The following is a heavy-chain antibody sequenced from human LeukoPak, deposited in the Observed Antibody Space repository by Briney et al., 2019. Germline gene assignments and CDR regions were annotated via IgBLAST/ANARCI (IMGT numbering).Heavy chain of an antibody. CDR3: ARLPYDDGSGPTQNNWFDP. CDR1: GYTFTGYY. V-gene: IGHV1-2*06. CDR2: INPNSGGT. D-gene: IGHD3-22*01. J-gene: IGHJ5*02. Sequence: GASVKVSCKASGYTFTGYYMHWVRQAPGQGLEWMGRINPNSGGTNYAQKFQGRVTMTRDTSISTAYMELSRLRSDDTAVYYCARLPYDDGSGPTQNNWFDPWGQGTLVTVSS.